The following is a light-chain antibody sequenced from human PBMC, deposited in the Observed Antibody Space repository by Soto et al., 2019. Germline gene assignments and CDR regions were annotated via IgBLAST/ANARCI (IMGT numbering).Light chain of an antibody. V-gene: IGKV1-33*01. CDR2: DAS. CDR3: QQYENLPT. J-gene: IGKJ5*01. CDR1: QNINNY. Sequence: DVQMTQSPSSRSASVVDRVTITCQASQNINNYLNWYQQKPGRAPKLLIYDASNLEAGVPSRFRGSESGTDFTLTISRLQPEDIATYYCQQYENLPTFGQGTRLEI.